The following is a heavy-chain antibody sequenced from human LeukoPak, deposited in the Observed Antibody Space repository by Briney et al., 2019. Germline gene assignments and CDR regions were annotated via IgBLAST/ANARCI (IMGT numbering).Heavy chain of an antibody. Sequence: SETLSLICAVSGYSISSGWYWGWIRQPPGQGLEWVAGIYHSGSTFYNPSLKSRVTISLDTSKNQFSLKLNSVTAADTAVYYCASGGTAVVMALTYYFDTWGQGTPVTVSS. CDR2: IYHSGST. V-gene: IGHV4-38-2*01. J-gene: IGHJ4*02. CDR1: GYSISSGWY. D-gene: IGHD3-22*01. CDR3: ASGGTAVVMALTYYFDT.